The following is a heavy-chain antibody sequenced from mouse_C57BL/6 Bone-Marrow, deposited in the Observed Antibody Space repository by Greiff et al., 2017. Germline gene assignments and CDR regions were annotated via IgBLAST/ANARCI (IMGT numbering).Heavy chain of an antibody. CDR2: ISDGGSYT. CDR1: GFTFSSYA. V-gene: IGHV5-4*01. CDR3: ARESYYYGSSAFAY. J-gene: IGHJ3*01. Sequence: EVQRVESGGGLVKPGGSLKLSCAASGFTFSSYAMSWVRQTPEKRLEWVATISDGGSYTYYPDNVKGRFTISRDNAKNNLYLQMSHLKSEDTAMYYCARESYYYGSSAFAYWGQGTLVTVSA. D-gene: IGHD1-1*01.